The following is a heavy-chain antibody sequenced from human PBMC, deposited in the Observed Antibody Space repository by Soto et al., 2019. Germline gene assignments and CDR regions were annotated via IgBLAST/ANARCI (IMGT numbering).Heavy chain of an antibody. D-gene: IGHD2-2*02. CDR1: GFTFSSYS. V-gene: IGHV3-21*01. CDR2: ISPSDTYI. Sequence: EVQLVESGGGLVKPGGSLRLSCAASGFTFSSYSMNWVRQAPGKGLECVSSISPSDTYIYYADSVKGRFTISRDNAKNSLYLQMNSLRAEDTAVYYCARSKGFVVVPAAIVTGDFDYCGQGPLVTVSS. CDR3: ARSKGFVVVPAAIVTGDFDY. J-gene: IGHJ4*02.